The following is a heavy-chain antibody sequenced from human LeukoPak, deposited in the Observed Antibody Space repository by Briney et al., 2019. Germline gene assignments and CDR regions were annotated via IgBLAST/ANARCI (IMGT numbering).Heavy chain of an antibody. V-gene: IGHV3-48*03. D-gene: IGHD4-23*01. J-gene: IGHJ4*02. CDR2: ISSSGRTI. CDR3: ARVYGGNPDY. CDR1: GFTFRSFE. Sequence: GGSLRLSCAASGFTFRSFEMNWVRQAPGKGLEWVSYISSSGRTIYYADSVKGRFIISRDNAKNSLYLQMNSLRVEDTAVYYCARVYGGNPDYWGQGTLVTVSS.